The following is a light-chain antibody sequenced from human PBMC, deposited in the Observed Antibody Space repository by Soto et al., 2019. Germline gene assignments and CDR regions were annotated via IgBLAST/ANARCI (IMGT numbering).Light chain of an antibody. J-gene: IGKJ1*01. V-gene: IGKV3-20*01. CDR2: GAS. Sequence: EVVLTQSPATLSLSPGERATLSCRASQSVGSELGWYQQKPGQAPRLLIYGASSRATGIPDRFSGSGSGTDFTLTISRLEPEDFAVYYCHQYGSSPSTFGQGTKVDIK. CDR3: HQYGSSPST. CDR1: QSVGSE.